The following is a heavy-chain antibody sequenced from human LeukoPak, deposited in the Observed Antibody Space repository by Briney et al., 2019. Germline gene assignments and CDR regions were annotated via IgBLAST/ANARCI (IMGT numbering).Heavy chain of an antibody. V-gene: IGHV3-48*03. D-gene: IGHD5-12*01. CDR1: GFTFSSYE. J-gene: IGHJ4*02. CDR2: ISSSGSTI. Sequence: GGSLRLSCAASGFTFSSYEMNWVRQAPGKGLEWVSYISSSGSTIYYADSVKGRLTISRDNAKNSLYLQMNSLRAEDTAVYYCARMSWLLDYWGQGTLVTVSS. CDR3: ARMSWLLDY.